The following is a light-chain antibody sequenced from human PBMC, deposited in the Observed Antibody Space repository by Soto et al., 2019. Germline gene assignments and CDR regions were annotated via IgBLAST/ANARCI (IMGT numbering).Light chain of an antibody. CDR2: GAS. CDR3: QQYGSPPPTLT. Sequence: EFVLTQSPGTLSLSPGERATLSCRASQSVSSSYLAWYQQKPGQAPRLLIYGASSRATGIPDRFSGSGSGTDFTLTISRLEPEDFAVYYCQQYGSPPPTLTFGGGTKVEIK. CDR1: QSVSSSY. J-gene: IGKJ4*01. V-gene: IGKV3-20*01.